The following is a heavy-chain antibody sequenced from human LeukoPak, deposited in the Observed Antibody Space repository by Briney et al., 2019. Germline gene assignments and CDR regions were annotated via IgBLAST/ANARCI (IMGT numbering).Heavy chain of an antibody. J-gene: IGHJ4*02. CDR3: VRFMRGTIGGDN. Sequence: GGSLRLSCAASGFFFSSFWMSWIRQAPGKGLEWVANIKEDGREKYYVDSVKGRFTISRDNAKNSLYLQMNNLKAEDTAMYYCVRFMRGTIGGDNWGQGTLVTVSS. D-gene: IGHD3-16*01. CDR2: IKEDGREK. CDR1: GFFFSSFW. V-gene: IGHV3-7*01.